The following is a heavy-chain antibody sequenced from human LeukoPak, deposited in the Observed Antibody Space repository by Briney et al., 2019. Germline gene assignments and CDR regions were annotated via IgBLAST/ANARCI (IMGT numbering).Heavy chain of an antibody. CDR1: GFTLSSYA. CDR2: ISGSGGST. D-gene: IGHD3-16*01. Sequence: GGSLRLSCAASGFTLSSYAMGWVRQAPGKGLEWVSAISGSGGSTYYADSVKGRFTISRDNSKNTLYLQMNSLRAEDTAVYYCAKESRGPLVANWFDPWGQGTLVTVSS. CDR3: AKESRGPLVANWFDP. J-gene: IGHJ5*02. V-gene: IGHV3-23*01.